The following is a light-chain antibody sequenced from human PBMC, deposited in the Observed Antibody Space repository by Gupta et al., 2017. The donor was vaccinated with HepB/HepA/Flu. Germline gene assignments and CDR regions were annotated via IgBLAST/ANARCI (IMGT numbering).Light chain of an antibody. V-gene: IGKV1-39*01. CDR1: QTISGL. J-gene: IGKJ3*01. CDR3: QQSYRTIT. CDR2: TTS. Sequence: DIQMTQSPSSLSASVGDRVTITCRASQTISGLLNWYQQKPGNAPKLLIYTTSQLQSGVPSRFSGSGSGTDFTLTISRLQPEDFGTYYWQQSYRTITFGHGTKVDVK.